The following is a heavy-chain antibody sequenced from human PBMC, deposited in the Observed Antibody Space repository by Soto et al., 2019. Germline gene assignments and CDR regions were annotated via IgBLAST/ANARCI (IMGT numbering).Heavy chain of an antibody. CDR2: IYYSGST. D-gene: IGHD1-20*01. Sequence: QLQLQESGPGLVKPSETLSLTCTVSGGSISSSTYYWGWIRQPPGKGLEWIGSIYYSGSTYYNPSLKSRVTISADTSKNQFSLRLTSVTAADTAVYYCARRHNWSDGAFDYWGQGTLVTVSS. V-gene: IGHV4-39*01. CDR3: ARRHNWSDGAFDY. J-gene: IGHJ4*02. CDR1: GGSISSSTYY.